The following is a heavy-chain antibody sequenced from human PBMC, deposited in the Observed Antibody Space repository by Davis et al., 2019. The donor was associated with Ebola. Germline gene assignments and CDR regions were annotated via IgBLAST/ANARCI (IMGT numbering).Heavy chain of an antibody. CDR2: ISSSSSTI. D-gene: IGHD1-14*01. CDR1: GFTFSSYS. V-gene: IGHV3-48*04. CDR3: AKALSWGGYNQQGDGMDV. Sequence: GESLKISCAAFGFTFSSYSMNWVRQAPGKGLEWVSYISSSSSTIYYADSVKGRFIISRDNAKSSLYLQMNSLRAEDTAFYFCAKALSWGGYNQQGDGMDVWGKGTTVTVSS. J-gene: IGHJ6*04.